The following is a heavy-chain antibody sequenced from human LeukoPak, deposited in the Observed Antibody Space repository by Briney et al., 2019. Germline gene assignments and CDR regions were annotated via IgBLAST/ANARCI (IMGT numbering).Heavy chain of an antibody. CDR3: ARVLAAAGSNWFDP. J-gene: IGHJ5*02. CDR1: GFTFSSYS. D-gene: IGHD6-13*01. CDR2: ISSSSSYI. V-gene: IGHV3-21*01. Sequence: GGSLKLSCAASGFTFSSYSMNWVRQAPGKGLEWVSSISSSSSYIYYADSVKGRFTISRDNAKNSLYLQMNSLRAEDTAVYYCARVLAAAGSNWFDPWGQGTLVTVSS.